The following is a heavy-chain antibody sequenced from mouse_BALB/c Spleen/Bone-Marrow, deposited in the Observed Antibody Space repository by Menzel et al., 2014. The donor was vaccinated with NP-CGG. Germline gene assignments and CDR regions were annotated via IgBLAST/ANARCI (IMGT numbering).Heavy chain of an antibody. CDR2: INPNNGGT. CDR1: GYTFTEYT. CDR3: ARKDYGYNYAVGY. J-gene: IGHJ4*01. D-gene: IGHD1-2*01. Sequence: SGPEMVKPGASVKISGKTSGYTFTEYTMHWVKKSHGKSLEGIGGINPNNGGTSYNQTFKGKATLTVDQASSTAHMQLRSILSEDSADYYRARKDYGYNYAVGYWGQGTSVTVTS. V-gene: IGHV1-18*01.